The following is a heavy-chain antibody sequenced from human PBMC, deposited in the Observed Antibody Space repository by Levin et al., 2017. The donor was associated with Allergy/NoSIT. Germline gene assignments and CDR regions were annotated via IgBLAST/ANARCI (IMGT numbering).Heavy chain of an antibody. CDR2: ISSSSGTK. CDR3: ARGPTSYSGNYNYYFDY. CDR1: GFSFSSYS. Sequence: GGSLRLSCAASGFSFSSYSMNWVRQAPGKGLEWLSYISSSSGTKYHADSVRGRFTISRDNAKDSLYLQMNRLRDEDTAVYYCARGPTSYSGNYNYYFDYWGQGTLVTVSS. V-gene: IGHV3-48*02. D-gene: IGHD1-26*01. J-gene: IGHJ4*02.